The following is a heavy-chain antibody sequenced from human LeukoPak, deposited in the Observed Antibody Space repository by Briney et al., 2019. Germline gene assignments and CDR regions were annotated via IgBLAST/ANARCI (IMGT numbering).Heavy chain of an antibody. CDR3: ARAKTITSTWFAP. CDR1: GGTFSSYA. Sequence: ASVKVSCKASGGTFSSYAISWVRQAPGQGLEWMGRIIPILGIANYAQKFQGRVAITADKSTSTAYMELSSLRSEDTAVYYCARAKTITSTWFAPGAREPWSPSPQ. V-gene: IGHV1-69*04. D-gene: IGHD3-10*01. J-gene: IGHJ5*02. CDR2: IIPILGIA.